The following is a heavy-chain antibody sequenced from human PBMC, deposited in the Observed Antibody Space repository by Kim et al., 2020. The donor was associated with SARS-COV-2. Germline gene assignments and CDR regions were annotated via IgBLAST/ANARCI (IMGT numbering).Heavy chain of an antibody. D-gene: IGHD6-13*01. J-gene: IGHJ5*02. CDR3: ARGGIGQIAAAGSYNWFDP. CDR2: INHSGST. Sequence: SETLSLTCAVYGGSFSGYYWSWIRQPPGKGLEWIGEINHSGSTNYNPSLKSRVTISVDTSKNQFSLKLSSVTAADTAVYYCARGGIGQIAAAGSYNWFDPWGQGTLVTVSS. CDR1: GGSFSGYY. V-gene: IGHV4-34*01.